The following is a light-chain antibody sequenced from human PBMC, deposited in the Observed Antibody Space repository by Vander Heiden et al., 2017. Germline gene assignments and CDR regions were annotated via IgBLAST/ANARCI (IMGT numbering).Light chain of an antibody. CDR1: QSVLDSSNSKNY. CDR2: WAS. V-gene: IGKV4-1*01. CDR3: QQYSSTPQT. Sequence: DIVMTQSPDSLAVSLGERATINCKSSQSVLDSSNSKNYLAWYQQKPGQPPKLLIYWASTRQSGVPDRFSGSGSGTDFTLTISSLQAEDVAVYHCQQYSSTPQTFGQGTKVEIK. J-gene: IGKJ1*01.